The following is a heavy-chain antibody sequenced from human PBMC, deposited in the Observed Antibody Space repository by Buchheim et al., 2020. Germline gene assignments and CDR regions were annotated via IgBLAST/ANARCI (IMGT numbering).Heavy chain of an antibody. J-gene: IGHJ6*02. CDR2: IGIDGSTT. V-gene: IGHV3-74*01. Sequence: EVQLVESGGGLVQPGGSLRLSCVASGFTLSPYWMHWVRQAPGKGLVWVSRIGIDGSTTNYADSVKGRFTIYSDNVQNTLYLQMDSLRAEDTAVYFCGRGGSNTARGVDVWGQGTT. CDR1: GFTLSPYW. D-gene: IGHD5-18*01. CDR3: GRGGSNTARGVDV.